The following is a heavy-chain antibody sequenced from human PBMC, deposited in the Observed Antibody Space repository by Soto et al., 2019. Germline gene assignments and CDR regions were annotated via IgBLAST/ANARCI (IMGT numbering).Heavy chain of an antibody. CDR1: GYNFTSYG. D-gene: IGHD3-16*01. CDR3: ARDSNDYIWGTTPGDY. CDR2: VSAYNGDT. V-gene: IGHV1-18*01. J-gene: IGHJ4*02. Sequence: VHLVQSGAEVKKPGASVKVSCKASGYNFTSYGFSWVRQAPGQGLEWMGWVSAYNGDTTYTQSLQGRVTMTTDTSTRTAYMELRSLRSDDTAVYYCARDSNDYIWGTTPGDYWGQGTLVTVSS.